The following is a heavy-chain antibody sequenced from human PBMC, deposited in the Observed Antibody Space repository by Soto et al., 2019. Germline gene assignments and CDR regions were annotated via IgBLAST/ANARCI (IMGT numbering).Heavy chain of an antibody. J-gene: IGHJ6*02. V-gene: IGHV1-69*13. D-gene: IGHD2-2*01. CDR3: AREWCSSTSCPPYYYYYGMDV. CDR1: GGTFSSYA. Sequence: GASVKVSCKASGGTFSSYAISWVRQAPGQGLEWMGGIIPIFGTANYAQKFQGRVTITADESTSTAYMELSSLRSEDTAVYYCAREWCSSTSCPPYYYYYGMDVWGQGTTDTVSS. CDR2: IIPIFGTA.